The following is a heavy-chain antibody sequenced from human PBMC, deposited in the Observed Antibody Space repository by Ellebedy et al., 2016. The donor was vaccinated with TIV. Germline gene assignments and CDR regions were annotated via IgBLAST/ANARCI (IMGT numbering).Heavy chain of an antibody. CDR1: GFTFSNYA. CDR3: ARDPASIASGTCS. Sequence: GESLKISCAASGFTFSNYAMSWVRQAPGKGLEWVSAITGNGINTYHTDSVKGRFTISRDNSKNTLYLQMNSLRAEDTAVYYCARDPASIASGTCSWGQGTLVTVSS. V-gene: IGHV3-23*01. J-gene: IGHJ5*02. D-gene: IGHD2-15*01. CDR2: ITGNGINT.